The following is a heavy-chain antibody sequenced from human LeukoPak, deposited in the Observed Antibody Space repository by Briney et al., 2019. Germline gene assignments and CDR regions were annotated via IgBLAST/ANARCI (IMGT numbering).Heavy chain of an antibody. CDR3: ASRSGYGDYFDY. Sequence: GGSLRLSCAASGFTFSSYWMHWVRQAPGKALVWVSRINSDGSSTSYADSVKGRFTISRDNAKNTLYLQMNSLRAEDTAVYYCASRSGYGDYFDYWGQGTLVTVSS. D-gene: IGHD4-17*01. V-gene: IGHV3-74*01. CDR2: INSDGSST. J-gene: IGHJ4*02. CDR1: GFTFSSYW.